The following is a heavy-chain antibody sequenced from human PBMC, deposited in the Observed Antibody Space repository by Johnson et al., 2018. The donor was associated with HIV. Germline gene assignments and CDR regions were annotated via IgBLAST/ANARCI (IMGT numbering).Heavy chain of an antibody. CDR3: AKEGYSASFDI. CDR1: GFNVSGNY. D-gene: IGHD2-21*01. CDR2: IYSGGST. Sequence: VQLVESGGGLVQPGGSLRLSCAASGFNVSGNYMSWVRQAPGRGLEWVSVIYSGGSTYYADSVKGRFTISRDNSKNTLYLQMNSLRGEDTAVYHCAKEGYSASFDIWGQGTMVTVSS. V-gene: IGHV3-66*01. J-gene: IGHJ3*02.